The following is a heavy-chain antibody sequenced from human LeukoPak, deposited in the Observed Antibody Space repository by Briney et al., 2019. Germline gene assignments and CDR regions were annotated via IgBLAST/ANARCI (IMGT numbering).Heavy chain of an antibody. CDR2: ISYDGSNK. J-gene: IGHJ4*02. D-gene: IGHD3-22*01. V-gene: IGHV3-30-3*01. CDR1: GFTFSSYA. Sequence: GGSLRLSCAASGFTFSSYAMHWVRQAPGKGLEWVAVISYDGSNKYYADSVKGRFTISRDNSKNTLYLQMNSLRAEDMAVYYCARGIKYYYDSSGYYPNWGQGTLVTVSS. CDR3: ARGIKYYYDSSGYYPN.